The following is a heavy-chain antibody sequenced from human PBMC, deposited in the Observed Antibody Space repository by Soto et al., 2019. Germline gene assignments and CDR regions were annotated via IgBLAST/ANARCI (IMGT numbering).Heavy chain of an antibody. Sequence: ASVKVSCKTSGYNFTSHYIHWVRQAPGQRLESMGIIYPRGGSTIYAQKFQGKVTMTRDTSTHTLYMELSSLRSEDTAIYYCARVGYSSTGTTLHFHGLDVWGQGTTVTVS. D-gene: IGHD3-22*01. CDR1: GYNFTSHY. CDR2: IYPRGGST. J-gene: IGHJ6*02. V-gene: IGHV1-46*01. CDR3: ARVGYSSTGTTLHFHGLDV.